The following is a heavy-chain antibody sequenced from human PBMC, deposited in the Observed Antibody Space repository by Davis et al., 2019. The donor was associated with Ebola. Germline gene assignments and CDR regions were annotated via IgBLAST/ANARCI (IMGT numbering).Heavy chain of an antibody. CDR3: ARDIGDLVVVVPDTGLSNWFDH. V-gene: IGHV3-30*03. J-gene: IGHJ5*02. CDR1: GFTFSTYN. Sequence: GESLKISCAASGFTFSTYNMHWVRQAPGKGLDWVSVISFDGTNEYSAESVKGRFSISRDNSKNMLYLHMNSLGVEDTAVYYCARDIGDLVVVVPDTGLSNWFDHWGQGVLVTVSS. D-gene: IGHD2-15*01. CDR2: ISFDGTNE.